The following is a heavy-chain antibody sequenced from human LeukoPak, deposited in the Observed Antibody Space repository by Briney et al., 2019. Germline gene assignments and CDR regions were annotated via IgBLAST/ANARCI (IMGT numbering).Heavy chain of an antibody. D-gene: IGHD6-13*01. V-gene: IGHV4-59*01. Sequence: PSETLSLTCTVSGGSISSYYWSWIRQPPGKGLEWIGYIYYSGSTNYNPSLKSRVTISVDTSKNQFSLKLSSVTAADTAVYYCAGGLGILSDWGQGTLVTVSS. CDR3: AGGLGILSD. CDR2: IYYSGST. J-gene: IGHJ4*02. CDR1: GGSISSYY.